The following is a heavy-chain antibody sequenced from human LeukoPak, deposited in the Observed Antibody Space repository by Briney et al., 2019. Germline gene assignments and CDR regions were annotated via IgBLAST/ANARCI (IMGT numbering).Heavy chain of an antibody. Sequence: SETLSLTCTVSGGSISSSNDYWSWIRQPAGKGLEWIGRIYTSGSTNYNPSLKTRITISVDTSKNQFSLKLSSVTAADTAVYYCAREAYCSGNSCYMGGWWFDPWGQGTLVTVSS. CDR1: GGSISSSNDY. V-gene: IGHV4-61*02. CDR3: AREAYCSGNSCYMGGWWFDP. D-gene: IGHD2-2*02. J-gene: IGHJ5*02. CDR2: IYTSGST.